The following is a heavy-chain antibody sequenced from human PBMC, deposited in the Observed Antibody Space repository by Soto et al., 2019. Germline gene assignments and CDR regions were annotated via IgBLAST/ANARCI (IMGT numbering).Heavy chain of an antibody. CDR1: GFTFSSYA. V-gene: IGHV3-30-3*01. Sequence: QVQLVESGGGVVQPGRSLRLSCAASGFTFSSYAMHWVRQAPGKGLEWVAVISYDGSNKYYADSVKGRFTISRDNSKNTLYLQMNSLIAEDTAVYYCARAPDGDYPYFDYWGQGTLVTVSS. CDR3: ARAPDGDYPYFDY. J-gene: IGHJ4*02. CDR2: ISYDGSNK. D-gene: IGHD4-17*01.